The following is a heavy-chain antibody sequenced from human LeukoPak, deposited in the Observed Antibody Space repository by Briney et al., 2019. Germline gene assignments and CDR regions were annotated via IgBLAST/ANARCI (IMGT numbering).Heavy chain of an antibody. D-gene: IGHD2-15*01. J-gene: IGHJ4*02. CDR1: EYMFTNFY. CDR2: INPSGGST. V-gene: IGHV1-46*01. Sequence: ASVKVSCKASEYMFTNFYIHWVRQAPGQGLEWVGTINPSGGSTSYAQKFQGRVTMTRNTSISTAYMELSSLRSEDTAVYYCARGCSGGSCYPFDYWGQGTLVTVSS. CDR3: ARGCSGGSCYPFDY.